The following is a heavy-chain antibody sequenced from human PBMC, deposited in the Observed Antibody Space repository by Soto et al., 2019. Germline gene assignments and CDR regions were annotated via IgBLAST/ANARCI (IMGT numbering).Heavy chain of an antibody. V-gene: IGHV5-10-1*01. J-gene: IGHJ4*02. CDR3: ARPYYDSSGSLEQ. D-gene: IGHD3-22*01. CDR2: IDPSDSYT. CDR1: GYSFTSYW. Sequence: GESLKISCKGSGYSFTSYWISWVRQMPGKGLEWMGRIDPSDSYTNYSPSFQGHVTTSADKSISTAYLQWSSLKASDTAMYYCARPYYDSSGSLEQWGQGTLVTVSS.